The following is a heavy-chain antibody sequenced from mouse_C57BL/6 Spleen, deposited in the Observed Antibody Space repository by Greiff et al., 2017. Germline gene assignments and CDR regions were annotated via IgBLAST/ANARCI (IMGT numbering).Heavy chain of an antibody. CDR2: ISNGGGST. Sequence: EVKVVESGGGLVQPGGSLKLSCAASGFTFSDYYLYWVRQTPEKRLEWVAYISNGGGSTYYPDTVKGRFPISKDNAKNTLYLQMSRLKSEDTAMDYCARGPAMGGSSYDYFDYWGQGTTLTVSS. V-gene: IGHV5-12*01. CDR1: GFTFSDYY. D-gene: IGHD1-1*01. CDR3: ARGPAMGGSSYDYFDY. J-gene: IGHJ2*01.